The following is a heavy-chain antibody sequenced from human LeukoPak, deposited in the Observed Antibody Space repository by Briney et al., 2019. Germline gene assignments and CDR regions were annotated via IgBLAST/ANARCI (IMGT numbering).Heavy chain of an antibody. D-gene: IGHD7-27*01. J-gene: IGHJ4*02. CDR1: GYTFTSYD. CDR2: MSPNSGDA. Sequence: ASVKVSCKASGYTFTSYDFNWVRQATGRRPEWMGWMSPNSGDAGYAQKFQDRVTMTRNTSISTAYMELSSLRSDDTAVYYCARGPPNWGYDYWGPGTLVTVSS. V-gene: IGHV1-8*01. CDR3: ARGPPNWGYDY.